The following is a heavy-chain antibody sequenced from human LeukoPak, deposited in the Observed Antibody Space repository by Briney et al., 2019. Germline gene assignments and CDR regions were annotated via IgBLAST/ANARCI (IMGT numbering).Heavy chain of an antibody. D-gene: IGHD3-10*01. CDR3: ARDAPQITMVRGVIDY. CDR1: GFTFSSYA. CDR2: ISNSSSYI. V-gene: IGHV3-21*01. J-gene: IGHJ4*02. Sequence: GGSLRLSCAASGFTFSSYAMNWARHPPGNGMAWVSSISNSSSYIYYADSVKGRFTISRDNAKNSLYLQMNSLRAEDTAVYYCARDAPQITMVRGVIDYWGQGTLVTVSS.